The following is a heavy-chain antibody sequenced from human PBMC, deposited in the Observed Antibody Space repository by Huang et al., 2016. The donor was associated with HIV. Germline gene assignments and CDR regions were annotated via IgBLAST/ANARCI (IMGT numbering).Heavy chain of an antibody. CDR3: ARDRKYDNAWYWFDP. CDR2: ISPILGTP. D-gene: IGHD1-1*01. J-gene: IGHJ5*02. CDR1: GGTFSSYA. Sequence: QVQLVQSGAEVKKPGSSVRVSCEASGGTFSSYAINWVRQAPGQGLEWMGGISPILGTPNYAQKFQGRVTITADESTSTAYMELSSLRSDDTAVYYCARDRKYDNAWYWFDPWGQGTLVTVSS. V-gene: IGHV1-69*01.